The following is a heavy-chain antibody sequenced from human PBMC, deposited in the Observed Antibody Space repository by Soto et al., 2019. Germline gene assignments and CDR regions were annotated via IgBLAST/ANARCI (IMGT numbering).Heavy chain of an antibody. D-gene: IGHD6-13*01. Sequence: GGSLRLSCAASGFTFSSYAMHWVRQAPGKGLEWVAVISYDGSNKYYADSVKGRFTISRDNSKNTLYLQMNSLRAEDTAVYYRARDQEGIPEQKIFDYWGQGTLVTVSS. J-gene: IGHJ4*02. CDR3: ARDQEGIPEQKIFDY. CDR1: GFTFSSYA. CDR2: ISYDGSNK. V-gene: IGHV3-30-3*01.